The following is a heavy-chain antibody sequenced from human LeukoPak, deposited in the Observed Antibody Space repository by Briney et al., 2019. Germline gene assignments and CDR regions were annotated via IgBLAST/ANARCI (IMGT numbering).Heavy chain of an antibody. J-gene: IGHJ6*02. CDR2: IYYSGST. CDR1: GVSVSSYY. CDR3: ARDNWNYGSSMDV. Sequence: SETLSLTCTVSGVSVSSYYWSWIRQPPGKGLEWIGYIYYSGSTNYNPSLKSRVTISVDTSKNQFSLKLSSVTAADTAVYHCARDNWNYGSSMDVWGQGTTVTVSS. V-gene: IGHV4-59*02. D-gene: IGHD1-7*01.